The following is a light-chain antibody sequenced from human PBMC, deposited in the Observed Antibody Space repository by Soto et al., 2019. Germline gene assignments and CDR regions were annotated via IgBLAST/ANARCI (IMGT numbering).Light chain of an antibody. Sequence: EIVMTQSPATLSVSPGERATLSCRASQSVGSDLAWYQQKPGQAPRLLVYGASSRATGISDRFSGSGSGTDFTLTISSLEPEDFAVYYCQQRSNWPPNTFGQGTRLEIK. J-gene: IGKJ5*01. CDR2: GAS. CDR3: QQRSNWPPNT. CDR1: QSVGSD. V-gene: IGKV3-11*01.